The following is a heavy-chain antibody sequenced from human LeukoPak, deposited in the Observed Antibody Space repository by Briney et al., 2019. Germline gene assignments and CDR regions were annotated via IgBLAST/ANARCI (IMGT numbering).Heavy chain of an antibody. CDR1: GGSFSGYY. V-gene: IGHV4-34*01. CDR2: INQSGST. CDR3: ARSVRRGSGSYYKD. J-gene: IGHJ4*02. D-gene: IGHD3-10*01. Sequence: SETLSLTCAVYGGSFSGYYWSWIRQPPGKGLEWIGEINQSGSTNYNPSLKSRVTISVDTSKNQFSLKLSSVTAADTAVYYCARSVRRGSGSYYKDWGQGTLVTVSS.